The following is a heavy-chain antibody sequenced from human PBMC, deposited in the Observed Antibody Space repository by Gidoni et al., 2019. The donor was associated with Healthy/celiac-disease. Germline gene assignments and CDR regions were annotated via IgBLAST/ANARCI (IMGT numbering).Heavy chain of an antibody. Sequence: EVQLVESGGGLVKPGGPLRLSWAASGFTSSSYSMNWVRQAPGKGLEWVSSISSSSSYIYYADSVKGRFTISRDNAKNSLYLQMNSLRAEDTAVYYCARGPAAGTGGYFQHWGQGTLVTVSS. D-gene: IGHD6-13*01. CDR1: GFTSSSYS. V-gene: IGHV3-21*01. CDR2: ISSSSSYI. CDR3: ARGPAAGTGGYFQH. J-gene: IGHJ1*01.